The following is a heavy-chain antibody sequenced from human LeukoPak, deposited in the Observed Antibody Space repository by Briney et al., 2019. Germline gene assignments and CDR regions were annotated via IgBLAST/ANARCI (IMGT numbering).Heavy chain of an antibody. CDR2: ISSTGRSI. Sequence: GGSLRLSCAASGFNFNDYYMSWIRQAPGKGLEWLSLISSTGRSIYYADSVKGRFTISRDSATSSLYLQMNSLRADDTAVYYCARDGSGSTYYLDSWGQGTLVTVSS. J-gene: IGHJ4*02. D-gene: IGHD1-26*01. CDR1: GFNFNDYY. CDR3: ARDGSGSTYYLDS. V-gene: IGHV3-11*01.